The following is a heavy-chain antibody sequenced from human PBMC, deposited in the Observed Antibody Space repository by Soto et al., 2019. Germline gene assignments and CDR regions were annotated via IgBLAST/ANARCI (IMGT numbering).Heavy chain of an antibody. Sequence: QVQLVQSGAEVKKPGASVKVSCKASGYTFTSSGISLVRQAPGQGLEWMGWISAYNGNTNYAQKLQGRVTMTTATSTSTAYMELRSLRSDDTAVYYCARMAGYSSSWYTPLSTYDAFDLWGQGTMGTVSS. D-gene: IGHD6-13*01. CDR2: ISAYNGNT. CDR1: GYTFTSSG. J-gene: IGHJ3*01. CDR3: ARMAGYSSSWYTPLSTYDAFDL. V-gene: IGHV1-18*01.